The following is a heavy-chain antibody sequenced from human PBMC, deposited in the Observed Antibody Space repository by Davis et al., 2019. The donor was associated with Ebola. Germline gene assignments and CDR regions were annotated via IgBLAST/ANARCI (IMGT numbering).Heavy chain of an antibody. V-gene: IGHV4-4*07. CDR2: IYPSGST. Sequence: PSETLSLTCTVSGDSFSSYFWSWIRQPAGKGLEWIGRIYPSGSTNYNPSLKSRVSMSVDTSNNQISLKLSSVTAADTAVYYCARLDVHGGGYYLDNWGQGTLVTVSS. CDR3: ARLDVHGGGYYLDN. J-gene: IGHJ4*02. D-gene: IGHD3-16*01. CDR1: GDSFSSYF.